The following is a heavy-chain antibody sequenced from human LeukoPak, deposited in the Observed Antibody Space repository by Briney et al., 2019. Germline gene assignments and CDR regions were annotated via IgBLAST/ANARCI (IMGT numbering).Heavy chain of an antibody. D-gene: IGHD2-2*02. V-gene: IGHV1-69*13. CDR2: IIPIFGTA. Sequence: ASVKVSCXASGGTFSSYAISWVRQAPGQGLEWMGGIIPIFGTANYAQKFQGRVTITADESTSTAYMELSSLRSEDTAVYYCARDLDGYCSSTSCYSAFDYWGQGTLVTVSS. CDR3: ARDLDGYCSSTSCYSAFDY. J-gene: IGHJ4*02. CDR1: GGTFSSYA.